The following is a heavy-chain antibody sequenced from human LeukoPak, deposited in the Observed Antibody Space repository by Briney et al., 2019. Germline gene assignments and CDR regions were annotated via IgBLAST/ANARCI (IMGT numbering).Heavy chain of an antibody. V-gene: IGHV1-69*05. J-gene: IGHJ6*03. D-gene: IGHD5-12*01. CDR1: GGTFSSYA. Sequence: SVKVSCKASGGTFSSYAISWVRQAPGQGLEWMGGIIPIFGTANYAQKFQGRVTITTDGSTSTAYMELSGLRSEDTAVYYCARTGWGGYDENYYFYYYMDVWGKGTTVTVSS. CDR3: ARTGWGGYDENYYFYYYMDV. CDR2: IIPIFGTA.